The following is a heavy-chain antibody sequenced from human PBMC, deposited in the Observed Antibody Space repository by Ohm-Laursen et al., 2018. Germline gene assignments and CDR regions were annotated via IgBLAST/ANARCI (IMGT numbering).Heavy chain of an antibody. D-gene: IGHD3-22*01. V-gene: IGHV1-2*02. J-gene: IGHJ3*02. CDR2: INPNSGDT. CDR3: ARDGYYDSRGYSLDAYDI. Sequence: SVKVSCKASGYTFTGYYMHWVRQAPGQGFEWMGWINPNSGDTKYAQKFQGRVTMTRDTSINTAYMELSRLRSDDTAVYYCARDGYYDSRGYSLDAYDIWGQGTMVTVS. CDR1: GYTFTGYY.